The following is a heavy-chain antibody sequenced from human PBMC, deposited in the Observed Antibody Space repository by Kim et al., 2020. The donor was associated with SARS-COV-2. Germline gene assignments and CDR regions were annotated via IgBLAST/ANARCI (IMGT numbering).Heavy chain of an antibody. V-gene: IGHV3-33*06. Sequence: GGSLRLSCAASGFTFSSYGMHWVRQAPGKGLEWVAVIWYDGSNKYYADSVKGRFTISRDNSKNTLYLQMNSLRAEDTAVYYCAKDLERFGGDGGDYWGQGTLVTVSS. CDR2: IWYDGSNK. J-gene: IGHJ4*02. D-gene: IGHD3-10*01. CDR3: AKDLERFGGDGGDY. CDR1: GFTFSSYG.